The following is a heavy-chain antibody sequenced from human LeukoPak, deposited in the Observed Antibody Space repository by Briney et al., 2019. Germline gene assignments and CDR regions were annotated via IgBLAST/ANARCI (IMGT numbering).Heavy chain of an antibody. CDR1: GASLNSHF. J-gene: IGHJ4*02. CDR2: NYYTGSS. CDR3: ARGRYYFDY. Sequence: SETLSLTCTVSGASLNSHFWSSIRQPPGKGLVWVSSNYYTGSSNYNPSLESRVTISVDTSKNQFSLKLSSVTAADTAVYYCARGRYYFDYWGQGTLVTVSS. V-gene: IGHV4-59*08.